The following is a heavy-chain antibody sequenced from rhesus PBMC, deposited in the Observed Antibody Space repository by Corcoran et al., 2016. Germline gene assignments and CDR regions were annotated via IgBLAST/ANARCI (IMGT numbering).Heavy chain of an antibody. D-gene: IGHD4-29*01. CDR1: GYTFTDYY. Sequence: QVQLVQSGAEVKKPGSSVKVSCKASGYTFTDYYMHWVRKAPRQGLEWMGWINPYNGNPKYAQQFQGRVTMTRDTSTSTAYMELSSLRSEDTAVYYCASGSSYVHDWYFDLWGPGTPITISS. J-gene: IGHJ2*01. CDR2: INPYNGNP. V-gene: IGHV1S2*01. CDR3: ASGSSYVHDWYFDL.